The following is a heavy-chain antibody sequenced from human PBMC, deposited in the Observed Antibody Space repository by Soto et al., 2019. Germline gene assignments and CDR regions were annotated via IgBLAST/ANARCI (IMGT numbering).Heavy chain of an antibody. Sequence: ETLSLTCTVSGGSFSSGSFYWSWIRRPPGKGLEWIGYFYDSGSTNYNPSLRSRVTMSVDTSKNQFSLKLSSVTAADTAVYYCAASAPPATNYYYAMDVWGQGTTVTVSS. J-gene: IGHJ6*02. CDR2: FYDSGST. V-gene: IGHV4-61*01. D-gene: IGHD5-12*01. CDR1: GGSFSSGSFY. CDR3: AASAPPATNYYYAMDV.